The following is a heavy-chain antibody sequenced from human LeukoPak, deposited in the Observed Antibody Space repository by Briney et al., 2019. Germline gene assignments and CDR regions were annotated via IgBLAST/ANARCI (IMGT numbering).Heavy chain of an antibody. CDR1: GFTFSSYS. CDR2: ISSSSSYI. CDR3: VNRGYCSSTSCYTPAHY. V-gene: IGHV3-21*01. D-gene: IGHD2-2*02. J-gene: IGHJ4*02. Sequence: GGSLRLSCAASGFTFSSYSMNWVRQAPGKGLEWVSSISSSSSYIYYADSVKGRFTISRDNAKNTLYLQMNSLRAEDTAVYYCVNRGYCSSTSCYTPAHYWGQGTLVTVSS.